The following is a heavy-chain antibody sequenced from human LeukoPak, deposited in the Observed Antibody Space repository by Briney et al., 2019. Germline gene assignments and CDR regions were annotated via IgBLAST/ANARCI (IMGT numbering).Heavy chain of an antibody. CDR3: ARLDPYYYDSSGYQTYDAFDI. V-gene: IGHV4-34*01. CDR2: INHSGST. Sequence: PSETLSLTCAVYGGSFSGYYWSWIRQPPGKGLEWIGEINHSGSTNYNPSLKSRVTISVDTSKNQFSLKLSSVTAADTAVYYCARLDPYYYDSSGYQTYDAFDIWGQGTMVTVSS. CDR1: GGSFSGYY. D-gene: IGHD3-22*01. J-gene: IGHJ3*02.